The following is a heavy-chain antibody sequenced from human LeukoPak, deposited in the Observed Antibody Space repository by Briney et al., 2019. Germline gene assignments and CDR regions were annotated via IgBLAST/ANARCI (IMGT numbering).Heavy chain of an antibody. Sequence: GESLKISCKGSGYSFASNWIGWVRQRPGKSLEWMGIIYPVDSDTRYSPSFRGQVTISADKSTTTAYLHWRSLRASDSAMYYCVTFARGDPDYWGQGTLVTVAS. V-gene: IGHV5-51*01. D-gene: IGHD3-10*01. CDR3: VTFARGDPDY. J-gene: IGHJ4*02. CDR2: IYPVDSDT. CDR1: GYSFASNW.